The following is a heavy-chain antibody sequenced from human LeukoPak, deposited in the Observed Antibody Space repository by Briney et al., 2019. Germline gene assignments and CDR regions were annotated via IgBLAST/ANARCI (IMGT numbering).Heavy chain of an antibody. D-gene: IGHD5-12*01. Sequence: SETLSLTYTVSGGSISSNSYYWGWIRQPPGKGLEWIGSIYYSGSTYYNPSLKSRVTISVDTSKNQFSLKLSSVTAADTAVYYCARHGRYGGYDRAFDIWGQGTMVTVSS. CDR3: ARHGRYGGYDRAFDI. CDR1: GGSISSNSYY. J-gene: IGHJ3*02. V-gene: IGHV4-39*01. CDR2: IYYSGST.